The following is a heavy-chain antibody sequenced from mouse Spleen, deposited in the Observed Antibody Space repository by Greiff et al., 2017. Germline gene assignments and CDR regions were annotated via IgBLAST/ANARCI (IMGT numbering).Heavy chain of an antibody. Sequence: QVQLKESGPGLVQPSQSLSITCTVSGFSLTSYGVHWVRQSPGKGLEWLGVIWRGGSTDYNAAFMSRLSITKDNSKSQVFFKMNSLQADDTAIYYCAKNDYGSSYGYFDVWGAGTTVTVSS. V-gene: IGHV2-5*01. CDR2: IWRGGST. CDR3: AKNDYGSSYGYFDV. D-gene: IGHD1-1*01. J-gene: IGHJ1*01. CDR1: GFSLTSYG.